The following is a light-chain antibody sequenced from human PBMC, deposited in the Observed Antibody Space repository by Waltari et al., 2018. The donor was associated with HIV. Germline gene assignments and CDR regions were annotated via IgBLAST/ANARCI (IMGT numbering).Light chain of an antibody. J-gene: IGKJ2*01. CDR3: LQYGSSWYT. V-gene: IGKV3-20*01. Sequence: EIVLTQSPGTLSLSPGDRATPSCRASQSVTRNFLAWYQQKRGQAPRLLIYDASTRATGIPDRFSGGGSGTDFTLTISRLEPEDFAVYYCLQYGSSWYTFGQGTNLDI. CDR1: QSVTRNF. CDR2: DAS.